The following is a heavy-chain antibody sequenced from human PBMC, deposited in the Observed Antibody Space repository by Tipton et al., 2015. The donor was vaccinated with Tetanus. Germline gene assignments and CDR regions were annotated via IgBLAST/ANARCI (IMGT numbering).Heavy chain of an antibody. V-gene: IGHV4-34*01. Sequence: TLSLTCAVYGGSFSGYYWSWIRQPPGKGLEWIGEINHSGSTNYNPSLKSRVTISVDTSKNQFSLKLSSVTAADTAVYYCARGGRSTIFGVVIPLSYGMDVWGQGTTVTVSS. CDR3: ARGGRSTIFGVVIPLSYGMDV. CDR1: GGSFSGYY. CDR2: INHSGST. J-gene: IGHJ6*02. D-gene: IGHD3-3*01.